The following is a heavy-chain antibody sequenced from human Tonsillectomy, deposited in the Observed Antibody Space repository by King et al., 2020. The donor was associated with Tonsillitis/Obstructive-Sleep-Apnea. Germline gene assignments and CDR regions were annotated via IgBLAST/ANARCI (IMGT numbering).Heavy chain of an antibody. CDR2: ISGSGGST. V-gene: IGHV3-23*04. CDR1: GFTFSSYA. Sequence: VQLVESGGGLVQPGGSLRLSCAASGFTFSSYALSWVRQAPGKGLEWVSAISGSGGSTYYADSVKGRFTISRDNSKKTLYLQMNSLRAEDTAVYYCAKKGRELLRVYYFDYWGQGTLVTVSS. J-gene: IGHJ4*02. D-gene: IGHD3-10*01. CDR3: AKKGRELLRVYYFDY.